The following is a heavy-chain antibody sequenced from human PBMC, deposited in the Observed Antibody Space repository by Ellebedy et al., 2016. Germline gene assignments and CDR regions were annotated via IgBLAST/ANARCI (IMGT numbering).Heavy chain of an antibody. D-gene: IGHD3-16*01. CDR1: GFTFDDYA. CDR2: ISCNSGSI. J-gene: IGHJ2*01. CDR3: TKENQGEIRDWYFDL. Sequence: SLKISXAASGFTFDDYAMHWVRQAPGKGLEWVSGISCNSGSIGYADSVKGRFTISRDNAKNFLYLQMNSLRAEDTALYYCTKENQGEIRDWYFDLWGRGTLVTVSS. V-gene: IGHV3-9*01.